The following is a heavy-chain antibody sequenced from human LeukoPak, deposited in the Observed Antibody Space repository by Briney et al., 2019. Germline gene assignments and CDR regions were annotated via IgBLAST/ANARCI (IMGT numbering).Heavy chain of an antibody. CDR1: GFTFRSYW. Sequence: PGGSLRLSCAASGFTFRSYWMHWVRQTPGKGLVWVSRINSDGSTTTYADSVKGRFTISRDNSKNTLYLQMNSLRAEDTAVYYCARQYSRRNAFDIWGQGTMVTVSS. V-gene: IGHV3-74*01. CDR2: INSDGSTT. D-gene: IGHD2/OR15-2a*01. J-gene: IGHJ3*02. CDR3: ARQYSRRNAFDI.